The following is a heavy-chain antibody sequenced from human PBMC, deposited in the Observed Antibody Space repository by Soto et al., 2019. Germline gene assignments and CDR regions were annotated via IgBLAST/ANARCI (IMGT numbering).Heavy chain of an antibody. J-gene: IGHJ6*02. CDR2: INHSGST. CDR1: GGSFSGNY. Sequence: SETLSLTCAVYGGSFSGNYWSWMRQPPGKGLEWIGEINHSGSTNYNPSLKSRVTISVDTSKNQFSLKLSSVTAADTAVYYCARVSKSMVRGVITGYGMDVWGQGTTVS. D-gene: IGHD3-10*01. V-gene: IGHV4-34*01. CDR3: ARVSKSMVRGVITGYGMDV.